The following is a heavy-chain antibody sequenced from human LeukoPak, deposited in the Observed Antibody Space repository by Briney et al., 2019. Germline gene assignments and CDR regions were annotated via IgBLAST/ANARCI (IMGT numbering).Heavy chain of an antibody. CDR2: IYMSGTS. J-gene: IGHJ1*01. D-gene: IGHD2/OR15-2a*01. Sequence: SETLSLTCSVSGVSLTTGTYYWNWIRQPAGKGLEWIGRIYMSGTSNYNPALRGRVSISADTSTSHVFLKLTSVTAADAGVYYCARLGNCGSTNCHLWGQGTLVSVSS. V-gene: IGHV4-61*02. CDR3: ARLGNCGSTNCHL. CDR1: GVSLTTGTYY.